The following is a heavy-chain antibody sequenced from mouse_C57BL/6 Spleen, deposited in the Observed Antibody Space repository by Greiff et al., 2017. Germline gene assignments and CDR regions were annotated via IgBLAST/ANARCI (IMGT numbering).Heavy chain of an antibody. Sequence: ESGPGLVKPSQSLSLTCSVTGYSITSGYYWNWIRQFPGNKLEWMGYISYDGSNNYNPSLKNRISITRDTSKNQFFLKLNSVTTEDTATYYCALLRPSGLYFDYWGQGTTLTVSS. V-gene: IGHV3-6*01. CDR2: ISYDGSN. J-gene: IGHJ2*01. CDR1: GYSITSGYY. CDR3: ALLRPSGLYFDY. D-gene: IGHD1-2*01.